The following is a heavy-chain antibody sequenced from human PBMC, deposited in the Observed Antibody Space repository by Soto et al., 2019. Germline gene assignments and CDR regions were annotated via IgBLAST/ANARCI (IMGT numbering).Heavy chain of an antibody. V-gene: IGHV1-69*05. Sequence: SVKVSCKDCGGTFSSSAISWVRQAPGQGLEWMGGIIPIFGTANYAQKFQGRVTITRDTSASTAYMELSSLRSEDTAVYYCARDEPSTRLAPKPLDNHPGRDVWGQGTTVTVSS. CDR1: GGTFSSSA. CDR3: ARDEPSTRLAPKPLDNHPGRDV. CDR2: IIPIFGTA. D-gene: IGHD1-1*01. J-gene: IGHJ6*02.